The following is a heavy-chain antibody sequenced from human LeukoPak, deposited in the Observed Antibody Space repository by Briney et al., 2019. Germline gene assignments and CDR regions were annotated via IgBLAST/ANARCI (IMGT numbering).Heavy chain of an antibody. V-gene: IGHV5-51*01. CDR1: GDIFSTYW. CDR2: IYPDDSDT. Sequence: GDSLKISCRGSGDIFSTYWIVWVRQMPGKDLDWMGIIYPDDSDTRYSPSFQGQVTISADKSISTAYLQWSSLKASDTAMYYCARSMIATDDAFDIWGQGTMVTVSS. J-gene: IGHJ3*02. D-gene: IGHD3-22*01. CDR3: ARSMIATDDAFDI.